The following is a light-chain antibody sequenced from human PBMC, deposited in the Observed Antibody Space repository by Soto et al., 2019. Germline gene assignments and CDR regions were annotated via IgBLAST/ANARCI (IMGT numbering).Light chain of an antibody. J-gene: IGLJ1*01. Sequence: QSALTQPASVSGSPGQSITISCTGTNSDVGGYNFVSWYQQHPGKAPKLMIYDVSNRPSGVSNRFSGSKSGNTASLNISGLQADDEADYYCSSYTSSSIPYVFGIGTKLTVL. V-gene: IGLV2-14*01. CDR1: NSDVGGYNF. CDR3: SSYTSSSIPYV. CDR2: DVS.